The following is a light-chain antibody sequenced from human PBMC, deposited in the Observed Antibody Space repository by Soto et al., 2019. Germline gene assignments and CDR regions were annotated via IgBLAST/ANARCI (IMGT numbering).Light chain of an antibody. J-gene: IGLJ2*01. V-gene: IGLV2-23*03. CDR2: EGS. Sequence: QSALTQPASVSGSPGQSITISCTGTSSDVGSYNLVSWYQQHPGKAPKLMIYEGSKRPSGVSNRFSGSKSGNTASLTISGLQAEVEADYYCCSYAGSSTFVVVFGGGTKLTVL. CDR1: SSDVGSYNL. CDR3: CSYAGSSTFVVV.